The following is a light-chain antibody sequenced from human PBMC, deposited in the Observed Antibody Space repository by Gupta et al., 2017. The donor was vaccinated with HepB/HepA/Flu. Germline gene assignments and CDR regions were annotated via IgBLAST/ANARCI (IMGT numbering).Light chain of an antibody. Sequence: SSQLTQPPSVSVSPGQTDSITCSGDKLGDKYACWYQQKPGQSPVLVIYQNSKRPSGTPERFSGSNSGNTATLTISGTQAMDEADYYCQAWDSSTGVFGGGTKLTVL. V-gene: IGLV3-1*01. CDR3: QAWDSSTGV. CDR1: KLGDKY. J-gene: IGLJ2*01. CDR2: QNS.